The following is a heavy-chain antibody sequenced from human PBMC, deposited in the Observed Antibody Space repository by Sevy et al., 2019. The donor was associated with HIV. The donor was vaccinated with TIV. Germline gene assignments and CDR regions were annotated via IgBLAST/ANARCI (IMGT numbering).Heavy chain of an antibody. V-gene: IGHV1-18*01. CDR2: ISPYNGYT. J-gene: IGHJ3*01. Sequence: ASVKVSCKTSGYTLTTYGISWVRQAPGQGLEWMGWISPYNGYTKFRQKFQGRVTMTTDTSTNTAYMELRSLRSVDTAVYYFARTHGVAMAYAFDFWGLGTMVTVSS. D-gene: IGHD5-18*01. CDR3: ARTHGVAMAYAFDF. CDR1: GYTLTTYG.